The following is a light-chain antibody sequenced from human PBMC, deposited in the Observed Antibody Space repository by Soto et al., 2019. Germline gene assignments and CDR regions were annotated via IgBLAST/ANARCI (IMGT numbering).Light chain of an antibody. Sequence: QSVLTQPPSASGTPGQRVTISCSGSTSNLGSNFIYWYQQLPGAAPNLLISRNNQRPSGVPDRFSGSKSGTSASLAISGLRSEDEADYHCAAWDDSLSGVVFGGGTKVTVL. CDR2: RNN. CDR1: TSNLGSNF. J-gene: IGLJ3*02. CDR3: AAWDDSLSGVV. V-gene: IGLV1-47*01.